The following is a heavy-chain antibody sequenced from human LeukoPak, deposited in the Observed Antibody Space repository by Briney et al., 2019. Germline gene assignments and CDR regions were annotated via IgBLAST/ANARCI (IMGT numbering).Heavy chain of an antibody. CDR3: ARAALGSGNNWFDP. J-gene: IGHJ5*02. CDR2: IYYSGST. V-gene: IGHV4-59*01. D-gene: IGHD3-10*01. Sequence: SETLSPSCTVSGGSISSYYWSWIRQPPGKGLEWIGYIYYSGSTNYNPSLKSRVTISVDTSKNQFSLKLSSVTAADTAVYYCARAALGSGNNWFDPWGQGTLVTVSS. CDR1: GGSISSYY.